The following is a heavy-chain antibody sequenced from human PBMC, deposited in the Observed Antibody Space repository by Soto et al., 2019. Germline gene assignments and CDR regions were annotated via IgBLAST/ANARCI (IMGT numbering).Heavy chain of an antibody. J-gene: IGHJ4*02. CDR2: MWYDGITT. V-gene: IGHV3-33*01. Sequence: QVQLVESGGDVVQPGKSLRISCNLSGFTVSTNGVHWVXQXXXXGRERVAVMWYDGITTHYADTVWGRFTISKDNSGXXXXXXXXXXXXXXXALXYCXXDHCGGDCGWTPFFDKCVQGTPVIVS. D-gene: IGHD2-21*02. CDR1: GFTVSTNG. CDR3: XXDHCGGDCGWTPFFDK.